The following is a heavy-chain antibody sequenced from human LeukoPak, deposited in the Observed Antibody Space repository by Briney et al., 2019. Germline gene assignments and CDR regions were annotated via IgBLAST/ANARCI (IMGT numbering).Heavy chain of an antibody. CDR1: GFTFSSYS. J-gene: IGHJ4*02. D-gene: IGHD3-10*01. CDR3: ARIITMVRGVIRGYFDY. Sequence: GGSLRLSCAASGFTFSSYSMNWVRQAPGKGLEWVSGINWNGGSTGYADSVKGRFTISRDNAKNSLYLQMNSLRAEDTAVYYCARIITMVRGVIRGYFDYWGQGTLVTVSS. V-gene: IGHV3-20*04. CDR2: INWNGGST.